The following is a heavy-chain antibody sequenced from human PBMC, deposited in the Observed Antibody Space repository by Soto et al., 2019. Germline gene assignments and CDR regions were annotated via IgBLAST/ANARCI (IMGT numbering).Heavy chain of an antibody. CDR2: IYYSGST. Sequence: QLQLQESGPGLVKPSETLSLTCTVSGGSISSSSYYWGWIRQPPGKGLEWIGSIYYSGSTYYNPSLKSRVTISVDTSKNQFSLKLSSVTAADTAVYYCARHEAWEPNDYWGQGTLVTVSS. CDR3: ARHEAWEPNDY. J-gene: IGHJ4*02. CDR1: GGSISSSSYY. V-gene: IGHV4-39*01. D-gene: IGHD1-26*01.